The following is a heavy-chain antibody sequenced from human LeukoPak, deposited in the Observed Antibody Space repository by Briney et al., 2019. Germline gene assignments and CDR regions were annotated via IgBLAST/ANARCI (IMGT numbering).Heavy chain of an antibody. CDR3: ARDGGCSSTSCFPDAFDI. J-gene: IGHJ3*02. Sequence: SETLSLTCTVSGGSISSYYWSWTRQPPGKGLEWIGYIYYSGSTNYNPSLRSRVTMSVDTSKNQFSLKLNSVTAADTAVYYCARDGGCSSTSCFPDAFDIWRHGTMVTVSP. CDR2: IYYSGST. CDR1: GGSISSYY. D-gene: IGHD2-2*01. V-gene: IGHV4-59*01.